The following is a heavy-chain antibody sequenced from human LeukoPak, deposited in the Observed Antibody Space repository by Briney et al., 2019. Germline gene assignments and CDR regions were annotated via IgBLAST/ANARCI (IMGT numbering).Heavy chain of an antibody. J-gene: IGHJ4*02. CDR3: ARTTMETQYFDR. V-gene: IGHV3-74*03. Sequence: GGSLRLACAASGFKLSSYYMDWVRQGPGKGLVWVSRLKSDGSSTKYADSVQGRFTISRDDAKNTLYLQMTSVRVEAAAVYYCARTTMETQYFDRWGQGTLVTVSS. CDR2: LKSDGSST. D-gene: IGHD1-1*01. CDR1: GFKLSSYY.